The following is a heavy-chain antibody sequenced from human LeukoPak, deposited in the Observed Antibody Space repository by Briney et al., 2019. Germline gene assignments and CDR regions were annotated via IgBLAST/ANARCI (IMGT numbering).Heavy chain of an antibody. V-gene: IGHV4-30-4*08. CDR1: GGSISSGDYY. CDR3: AREEGAIQLGYFDL. J-gene: IGHJ2*01. D-gene: IGHD2-21*01. Sequence: PSETLSLTCAVSGGSISSGDYYWSWIRQPPGKGLEWIGYIYYSGSTYYNPSLKSRVTISVDTSKNQFSLKPSSVTAADTAVYYCAREEGAIQLGYFDLWGRGTLVTVSS. CDR2: IYYSGST.